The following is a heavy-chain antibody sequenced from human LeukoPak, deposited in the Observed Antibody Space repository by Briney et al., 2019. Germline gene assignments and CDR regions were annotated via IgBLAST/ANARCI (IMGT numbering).Heavy chain of an antibody. Sequence: NPSETLSLTCAVSGGSISSGGYSWSWIRQPPGKGLEWIGYIYHSGSTYYNPSLKSRVTISVDRSKNQFSLKLSSETAADTAVYYRARAGLPPGKEFDPWGQGTLVTVSS. V-gene: IGHV4-30-2*01. J-gene: IGHJ5*02. D-gene: IGHD4-11*01. CDR2: IYHSGST. CDR3: ARAGLPPGKEFDP. CDR1: GGSISSGGYS.